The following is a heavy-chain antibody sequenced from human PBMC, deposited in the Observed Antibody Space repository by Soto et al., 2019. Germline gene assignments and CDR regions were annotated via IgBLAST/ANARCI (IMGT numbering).Heavy chain of an antibody. J-gene: IGHJ4*02. Sequence: ASVKVSCKASGYTFTSYGISWVRQAPGQGLEWMGWISAYNGNTNYAQKLQGRVTMTTDTSTSTAYMELRSLRSDDTAVYYCARDLVDPLAAAAPGGFDYWGQGTLVTVSS. CDR2: ISAYNGNT. CDR3: ARDLVDPLAAAAPGGFDY. D-gene: IGHD6-13*01. CDR1: GYTFTSYG. V-gene: IGHV1-18*01.